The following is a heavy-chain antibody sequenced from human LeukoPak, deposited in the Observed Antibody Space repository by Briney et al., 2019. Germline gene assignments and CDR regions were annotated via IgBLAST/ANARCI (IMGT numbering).Heavy chain of an antibody. CDR2: MYYSDSA. Sequence: SETLSLTCNVSGGSMSSVSYYWGWIRQPPGKGLQWIGVMYYSDSAFYNPSLQSRVTMSLDTSKNQFSLKLSSVTAADTAVYYCARRGGWYGNWFDPWGQGTLVTVSS. D-gene: IGHD6-19*01. V-gene: IGHV4-39*07. J-gene: IGHJ5*02. CDR1: GGSMSSVSYY. CDR3: ARRGGWYGNWFDP.